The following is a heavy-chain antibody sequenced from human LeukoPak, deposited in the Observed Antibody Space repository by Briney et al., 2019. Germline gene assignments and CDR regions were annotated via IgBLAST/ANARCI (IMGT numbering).Heavy chain of an antibody. CDR1: GFTFSSYG. CDR3: AKRSYGSTQYYYYYMDV. D-gene: IGHD3-10*01. V-gene: IGHV3-23*01. CDR2: ISGSGGST. Sequence: PGGSLRLSCAASGFTFSSYGMSWVRQAPGKGLEWVSAISGSGGSTYYADSVKGRFTISRDNSKNTLYLQMNSLRAEDTAVYYCAKRSYGSTQYYYYYMDVWGKGTTVTISS. J-gene: IGHJ6*03.